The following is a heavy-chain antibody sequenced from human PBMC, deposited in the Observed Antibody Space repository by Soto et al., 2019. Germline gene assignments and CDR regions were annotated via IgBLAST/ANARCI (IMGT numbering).Heavy chain of an antibody. CDR3: VRQASMVRGINSPDY. CDR2: ISSENGNT. J-gene: IGHJ4*02. Sequence: XSVKVSCKASVYIFTSYGISWVRQAPRQRLEWMGWISSENGNTKYAHNLQGRVTMTTDTSTSTAYMELRSLRSDDTAVYYCVRQASMVRGINSPDYWGQGTLVTVSS. D-gene: IGHD3-10*01. V-gene: IGHV1-18*01. CDR1: VYIFTSYG.